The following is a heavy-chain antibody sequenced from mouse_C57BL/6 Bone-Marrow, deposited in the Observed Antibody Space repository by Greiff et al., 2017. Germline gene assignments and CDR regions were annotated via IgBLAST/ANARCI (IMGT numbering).Heavy chain of an antibody. Sequence: EVQLVESGPELVKPGASVKISCKASGYSFTGYYMHWVKQSHGNILDWIGYIYPYNGVSSYNQKFKGKATLTVDKSSSTAYMELRSLTSEDSAVYYCARWLITTVVRYFDVWGTGTTVTVSS. J-gene: IGHJ1*03. CDR3: ARWLITTVVRYFDV. CDR2: IYPYNGVS. CDR1: GYSFTGYY. D-gene: IGHD1-1*01. V-gene: IGHV1-31*01.